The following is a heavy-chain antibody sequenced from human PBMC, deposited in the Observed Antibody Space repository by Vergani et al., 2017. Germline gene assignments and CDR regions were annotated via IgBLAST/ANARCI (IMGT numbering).Heavy chain of an antibody. CDR3: ACTMVRGVIHGYFDY. Sequence: QVQLVQSGAEVKKPGSSVKVSCKASGGTFSSYAISCVRQAHGQGLEWMGRIVPIFGTANYAQKFQGRVTITADESTSTAYMELSSLRSXDTAVYYCACTMVRGVIHGYFDYWGQGTLVTVSS. J-gene: IGHJ4*02. CDR1: GGTFSSYA. V-gene: IGHV1-69*13. D-gene: IGHD3-10*01. CDR2: IVPIFGTA.